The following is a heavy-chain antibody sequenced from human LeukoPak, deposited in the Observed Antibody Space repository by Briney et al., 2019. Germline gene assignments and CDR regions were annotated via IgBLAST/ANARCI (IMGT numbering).Heavy chain of an antibody. J-gene: IGHJ4*02. Sequence: GGSLRLSCAASGFTFSSYAMHWVRQAPGKGLEWVAVISYDGSNKYYADSVKGRFTISRDNSKNTLYLQMNSLRAEDTAVYYCASSAGSSGWYPDYWGQGTLVTVSS. CDR1: GFTFSSYA. CDR2: ISYDGSNK. CDR3: ASSAGSSGWYPDY. V-gene: IGHV3-30-3*01. D-gene: IGHD6-19*01.